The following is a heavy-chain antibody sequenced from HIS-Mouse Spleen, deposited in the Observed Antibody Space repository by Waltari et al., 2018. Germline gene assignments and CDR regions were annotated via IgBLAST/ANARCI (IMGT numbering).Heavy chain of an antibody. J-gene: IGHJ2*01. CDR2: IYYSGST. CDR3: AREIPYSSSWYDWYFDL. V-gene: IGHV4-39*07. Sequence: QLQLQESGPGLVKPSETLSLTGTVSGGPIRRSSYYLGWIRQPPGKGLEWIGSIYYSGSTYYNPSLKSRVTISVDTSKNQFSLKLSSVTAADTAVYYCAREIPYSSSWYDWYFDLWGRGTLVTVSS. D-gene: IGHD6-13*01. CDR1: GGPIRRSSYY.